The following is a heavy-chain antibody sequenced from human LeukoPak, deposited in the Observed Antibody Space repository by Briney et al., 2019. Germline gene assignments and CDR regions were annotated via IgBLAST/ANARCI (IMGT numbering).Heavy chain of an antibody. D-gene: IGHD2-15*01. J-gene: IGHJ6*02. CDR2: IKQDGSEK. CDR3: ARDFCSGGSCYLDV. Sequence: PGGSLRLSCAASGFTFSSYWMSWVRQAPGKGLERVANIKQDGSEKYYVDSVKGRFTISRDNAKNSLYLQMNSLRAEDTAVYYCARDFCSGGSCYLDVWGQGTTVTVSS. V-gene: IGHV3-7*03. CDR1: GFTFSSYW.